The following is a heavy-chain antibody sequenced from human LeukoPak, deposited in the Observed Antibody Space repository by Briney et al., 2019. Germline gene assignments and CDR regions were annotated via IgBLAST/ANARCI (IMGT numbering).Heavy chain of an antibody. CDR3: ARDSGYYSFDY. D-gene: IGHD3-22*01. CDR1: GGSISSGGYS. Sequence: SETLSLTCAVSGGSISSGGYSWSWIRQPPGKGLEWIGYIYHSGSTYYNPSLKSRVTISVDRSKNQFSLKLSSVTAADTAVYYCARDSGYYSFDYWGQGTLVTVSS. V-gene: IGHV4-30-2*01. J-gene: IGHJ4*02. CDR2: IYHSGST.